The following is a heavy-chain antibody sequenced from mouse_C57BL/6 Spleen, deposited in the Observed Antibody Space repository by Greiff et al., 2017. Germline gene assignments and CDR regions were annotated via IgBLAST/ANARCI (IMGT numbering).Heavy chain of an antibody. CDR2: ISSGSSTI. Sequence: EVNLVESGGGLVKPGGSLKLSCAASGFTFSDYGMHWVRQAPEKGLEWVAYISSGSSTIYYADTVKGRFTISGDNAKNTLFLQMTSLGSEDTAMYCCARGYDVAMDYWGQGTSVTVSS. J-gene: IGHJ4*01. D-gene: IGHD2-14*01. CDR3: ARGYDVAMDY. V-gene: IGHV5-17*01. CDR1: GFTFSDYG.